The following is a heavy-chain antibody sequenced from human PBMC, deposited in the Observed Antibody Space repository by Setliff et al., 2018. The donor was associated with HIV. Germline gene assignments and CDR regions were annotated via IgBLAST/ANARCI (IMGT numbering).Heavy chain of an antibody. V-gene: IGHV4-39*01. CDR1: GGSISSSSYY. J-gene: IGHJ4*02. CDR2: IFYTGST. Sequence: SETLSLICTVSGGSISSSSYYWDWIRQPPGKSLEWVGSIFYTGSTNYRPSLESRVIVSLDTSKNQFSLKLSSVTAADTAVYYCTRRDVTTGMDSWGPGILVTVSS. CDR3: TRRDVTTGMDS. D-gene: IGHD4-17*01.